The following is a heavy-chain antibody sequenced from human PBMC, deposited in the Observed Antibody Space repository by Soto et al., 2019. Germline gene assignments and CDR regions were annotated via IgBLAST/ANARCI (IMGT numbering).Heavy chain of an antibody. CDR2: IYYSGST. CDR1: GGSISSSSYY. J-gene: IGHJ4*02. V-gene: IGHV4-39*01. Sequence: QLQRQESGPGLVKPSETLSLTCTVSGGSISSSSYYWGWIRQPPGKGLEWIGRIYYSGSTYYNPCTKGPGTRSVDTSKNQFSMKLSSVTAADTAVYYCATPETSRITGTTGGYWGQGTLVTVSS. CDR3: ATPETSRITGTTGGY. D-gene: IGHD1-7*01.